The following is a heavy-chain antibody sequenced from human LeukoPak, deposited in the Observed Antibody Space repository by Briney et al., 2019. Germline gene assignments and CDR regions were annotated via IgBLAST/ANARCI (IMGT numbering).Heavy chain of an antibody. J-gene: IGHJ6*03. CDR3: ARESGYYDFWSGYYYYYMDV. Sequence: ASVKVSCKASGYTFTSYDINWVRQATGQGLEWMGWMNPNSGNTGYAQKFQGRVTMTRNTSISTAYMELSSLRSEDTAVYYCARESGYYDFWSGYYYYYMDVWGKGTTVTVS. V-gene: IGHV1-8*01. CDR2: MNPNSGNT. CDR1: GYTFTSYD. D-gene: IGHD3-3*01.